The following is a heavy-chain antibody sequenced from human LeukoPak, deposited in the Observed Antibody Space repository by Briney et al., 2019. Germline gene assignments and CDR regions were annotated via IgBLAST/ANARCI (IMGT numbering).Heavy chain of an antibody. V-gene: IGHV3-23*01. D-gene: IGHD1-26*01. CDR3: ASSEPHSGSYLAAGYSVLMEGVGD. J-gene: IGHJ4*02. Sequence: PGGSLRLSCAASGFTFSSYAMSWVRQAPGKGLEWVSAISGSGGSTYYADSVKGRFTISRDNSKNTLYLQMNSLRAEDTAVYYCASSEPHSGSYLAAGYSVLMEGVGDWGQGTLVTVSS. CDR1: GFTFSSYA. CDR2: ISGSGGST.